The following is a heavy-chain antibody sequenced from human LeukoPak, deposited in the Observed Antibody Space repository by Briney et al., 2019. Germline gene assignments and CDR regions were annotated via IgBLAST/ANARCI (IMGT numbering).Heavy chain of an antibody. CDR3: ARASPPSRYSGLLGY. CDR2: ISSSSSYI. Sequence: PGGSLRLSCAASGFTFSSYSMNWVRQAPGKGLEWVSSISSSSSYIYYADSVKGRFTISRDNAENSLYLQMNSLRAEDTAVYYCARASPPSRYSGLLGYWGQGTLVTVSS. J-gene: IGHJ4*02. V-gene: IGHV3-21*04. CDR1: GFTFSSYS. D-gene: IGHD5-12*01.